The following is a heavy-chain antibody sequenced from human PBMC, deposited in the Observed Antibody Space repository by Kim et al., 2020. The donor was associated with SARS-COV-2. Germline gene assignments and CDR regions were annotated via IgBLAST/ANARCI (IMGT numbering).Heavy chain of an antibody. CDR2: IGGRSINK. D-gene: IGHD5-18*01. CDR3: AKKEAAKNWFDP. V-gene: IGHV3-23*01. Sequence: GGSLRLSCAASGFTFSSYAMTWVRQAPWKGLEWVSTIGGRSINKYYADSVKGRFTISRDNSKNTLFLQMNSLRAEDTAVYYCAKKEAAKNWFDPWGQGTLVTVSS. CDR1: GFTFSSYA. J-gene: IGHJ5*02.